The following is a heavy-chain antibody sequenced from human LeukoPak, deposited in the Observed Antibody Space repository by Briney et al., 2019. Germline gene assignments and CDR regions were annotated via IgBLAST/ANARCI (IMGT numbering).Heavy chain of an antibody. D-gene: IGHD6-19*01. CDR2: IYYSGST. J-gene: IGHJ4*02. CDR1: GGPISSYY. V-gene: IGHV4-59*01. CDR3: ARGSSGSRDY. Sequence: SETLSLTCTVSGGPISSYYWSWIRQPPGKGLEWIGYIYYSGSTNYNPSLKSRVTISVDTSKNQFSLKLSSVTAADTAVYYCARGSSGSRDYWGQGTLVTVSS.